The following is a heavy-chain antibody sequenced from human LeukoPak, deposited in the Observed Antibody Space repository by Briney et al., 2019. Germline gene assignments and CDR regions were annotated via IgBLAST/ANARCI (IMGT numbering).Heavy chain of an antibody. J-gene: IGHJ5*02. CDR3: ARGRKGLRMGNWFDP. Sequence: PSETLSLTCTVSGGSISSYYWSWIRQPPGKGLEWIGYIYYSGSTNYNPSLKSRVTISVDTSKNQFSLKLSSVTAADTAVYYCARGRKGLRMGNWFDPWGQGTLVTVSS. CDR2: IYYSGST. D-gene: IGHD1-26*01. V-gene: IGHV4-59*01. CDR1: GGSISSYY.